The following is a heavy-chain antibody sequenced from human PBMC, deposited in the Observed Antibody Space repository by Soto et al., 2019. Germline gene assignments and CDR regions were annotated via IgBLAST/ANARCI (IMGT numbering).Heavy chain of an antibody. J-gene: IGHJ6*02. CDR1: GLSVSTNF. Sequence: QLVESGGGLIQPGESLKLSCAASGLSVSTNFMSWVRQAPGKGLEWLAVIYSGGKTFYADSVKGRFTISKDNSKNTLSLQMNSLIAEDTAVYYCTRDAPGERPYYFYYYGMDVWGQGTTVTVSS. CDR2: IYSGGKT. V-gene: IGHV3-53*01. CDR3: TRDAPGERPYYFYYYGMDV.